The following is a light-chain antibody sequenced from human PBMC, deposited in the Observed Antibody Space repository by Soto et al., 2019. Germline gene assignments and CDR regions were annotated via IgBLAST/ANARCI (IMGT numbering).Light chain of an antibody. Sequence: QSALTQPASVSGSPGQSITISCTGTSSDVGGYNYVSWYQQHPGKAPKLMIYDVSNRPSGVSNRFSGSKSGNTASLTISGLQAEDEVAYYCSSYTSSSTYVVFGGGTKLTVL. J-gene: IGLJ2*01. CDR1: SSDVGGYNY. V-gene: IGLV2-14*01. CDR3: SSYTSSSTYVV. CDR2: DVS.